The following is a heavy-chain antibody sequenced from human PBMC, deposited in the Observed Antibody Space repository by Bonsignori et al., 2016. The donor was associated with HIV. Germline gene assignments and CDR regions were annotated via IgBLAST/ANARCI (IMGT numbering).Heavy chain of an antibody. J-gene: IGHJ4*02. CDR3: ARGPAILTGYPQNFDY. V-gene: IGHV3-66*01. CDR2: IYSGGST. CDR1: GFTVSSNY. D-gene: IGHD3-9*01. Sequence: GESLKISCAASGFTVSSNYMSWVRQAPGKGLEWVSVIYSGGSTYYADSVKGRFTISRDNSKNTLYLQMNSLRAEDTAVYYCARGPAILTGYPQNFDYWGQGTLVTVSS.